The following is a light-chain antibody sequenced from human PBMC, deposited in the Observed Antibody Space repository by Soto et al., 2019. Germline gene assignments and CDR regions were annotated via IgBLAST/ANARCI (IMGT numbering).Light chain of an antibody. CDR2: GAS. Sequence: ETVLTQSPGTVSLSPGESATLSCRGGQSIGKSYLAWFQHKPGQAPRLLIYGASTRATGIPDRFRGSGSGTDFTLTVSRLESEDFAVYYCQQYAESPLTFGGGTKVEIK. J-gene: IGKJ4*01. CDR1: QSIGKSY. CDR3: QQYAESPLT. V-gene: IGKV3-20*01.